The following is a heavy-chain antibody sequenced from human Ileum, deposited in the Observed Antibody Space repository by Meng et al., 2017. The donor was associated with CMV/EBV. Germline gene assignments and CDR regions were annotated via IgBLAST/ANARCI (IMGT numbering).Heavy chain of an antibody. J-gene: IGHJ4*02. D-gene: IGHD5-12*01. CDR2: IYISGRT. CDR3: ARGRATAFQSLDQDYFDY. CDR1: GGSISSYY. Sequence: QVPLQGAGPGLGKPSTTLYPTFSFSGGSISSYYWSWIRQPAGKGLEWIGRIYISGRTNYNPSLKSRVTMSVDTSKNQFSLNLSSVTAADTAVYYCARGRATAFQSLDQDYFDYWGQGTLVTVSS. V-gene: IGHV4-4*07.